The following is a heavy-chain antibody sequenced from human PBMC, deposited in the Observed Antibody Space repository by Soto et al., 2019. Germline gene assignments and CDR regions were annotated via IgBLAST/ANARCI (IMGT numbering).Heavy chain of an antibody. CDR1: GYTFTGHY. Sequence: ASVKVSCKASGYTFTGHYIHWVRQAPEQGPEWMGEIGPETGATRYAQKFQGRVTMTRDMSITTVYMELNNLSPDDTAVYYCGGGRSGQIVVFYWGQGTPVTVSS. V-gene: IGHV1-2*02. D-gene: IGHD1-26*01. CDR2: IGPETGAT. J-gene: IGHJ4*02. CDR3: GGGRSGQIVVFY.